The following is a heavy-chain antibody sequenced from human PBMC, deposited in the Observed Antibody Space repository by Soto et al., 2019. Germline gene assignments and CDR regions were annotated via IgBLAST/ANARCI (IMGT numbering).Heavy chain of an antibody. CDR2: IYYNGHT. D-gene: IGHD2-2*01. CDR1: GGSTYSGVYE. J-gene: IGHJ6*02. Sequence: PSETLSRTCTASGGSTYSGVYEWGWIRQTPTKGLDWIGSIYYNGHTHYSAPLKSRVTITIDTSKNLFSLKLSSVTAADTAVYYCVRHPDIVGQCTFDSCHGAYNFGVDVWGQGTTVTVSS. CDR3: VRHPDIVGQCTFDSCHGAYNFGVDV. V-gene: IGHV4-39*01.